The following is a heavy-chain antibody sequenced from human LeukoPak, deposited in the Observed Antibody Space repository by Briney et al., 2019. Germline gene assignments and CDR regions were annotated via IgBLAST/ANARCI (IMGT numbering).Heavy chain of an antibody. CDR2: IWYDASNE. J-gene: IGHJ3*01. Sequence: PGGSLRLSCAASGFTFSNYGMHWVRQAPGKGLEWVAIIWYDASNEYYADSVKGRFTISRDNSKNTLYLQMNSLGTEDTAVYYCARGIWETNSVAFDLWGQGTMVTVS. CDR3: ARGIWETNSVAFDL. D-gene: IGHD3-16*01. CDR1: GFTFSNYG. V-gene: IGHV3-30*02.